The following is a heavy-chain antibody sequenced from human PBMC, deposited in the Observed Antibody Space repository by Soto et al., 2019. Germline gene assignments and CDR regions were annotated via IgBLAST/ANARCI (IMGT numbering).Heavy chain of an antibody. CDR2: IFGSGTT. J-gene: IGHJ4*02. CDR3: ATRPPGDAWVPYFDY. Sequence: PSETLSLTCTVSGDSISGYYWSWIRQPPGKGLEWIGYIFGSGTTNYESSLKSRVIMSLDTSKNQFSLKLTSVTAGDSAMYYCATRPPGDAWVPYFDYWGQGILVTVS. D-gene: IGHD3-10*01. CDR1: GDSISGYY. V-gene: IGHV4-59*01.